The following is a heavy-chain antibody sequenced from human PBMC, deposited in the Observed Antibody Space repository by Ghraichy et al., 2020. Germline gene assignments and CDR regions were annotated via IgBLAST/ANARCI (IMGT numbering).Heavy chain of an antibody. V-gene: IGHV4-59*01. J-gene: IGHJ5*02. CDR2: IYYSGST. CDR3: ARGYGSGSYYWSTGGWFDP. CDR1: GGSISSYY. Sequence: SETLSLTCTVSGGSISSYYWSWIRQPPGKGLEWIGYIYYSGSTNYNPSLKSRVTISVDTSKNQFSLKLSSVTAADTAVYYCARGYGSGSYYWSTGGWFDPWGQGTLVTVSS. D-gene: IGHD3-10*01.